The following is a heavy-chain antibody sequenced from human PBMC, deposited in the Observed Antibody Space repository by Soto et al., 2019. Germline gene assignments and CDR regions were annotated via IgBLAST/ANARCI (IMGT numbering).Heavy chain of an antibody. CDR2: IYHSGST. V-gene: IGHV4-30-2*01. D-gene: IGHD2-2*01. J-gene: IGHJ5*02. Sequence: PSETLSLACAVSGGSISSGGYSWSWIRQPPGKGLEWIGYIYHSGSTYYNPSLKSRVTISVDRSKNQFSLKLSSVTAADTAVYYCARVPDRWGQATLVTVSS. CDR1: GGSISSGGYS. CDR3: ARVPDR.